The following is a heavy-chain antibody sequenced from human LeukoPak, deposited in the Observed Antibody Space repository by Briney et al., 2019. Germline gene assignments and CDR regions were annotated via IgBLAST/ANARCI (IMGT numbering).Heavy chain of an antibody. CDR2: IIASSGDT. J-gene: IGHJ4*02. Sequence: GGSLRLSCAASGFSFNNYAMSWVRQAPGKGLEWVSLIIASSGDTFYADSVKGRFTISRDNSKNTLYLQMNSLRAEDTALSYCAKGAYDYVEMGYFDYWGQGTLVTVSS. V-gene: IGHV3-23*01. CDR1: GFSFNNYA. CDR3: AKGAYDYVEMGYFDY. D-gene: IGHD5-12*01.